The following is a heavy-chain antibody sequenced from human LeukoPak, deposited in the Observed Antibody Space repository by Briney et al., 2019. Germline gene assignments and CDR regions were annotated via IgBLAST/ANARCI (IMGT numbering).Heavy chain of an antibody. CDR1: GGSISNYY. Sequence: SETLSLTCTVSGGSISNYYWSWIRQPAGKGLEWIGRIYSSGSTNYNPSLKSRVTMSADTSKNQFSLKLNSVTAADTAVYYCARVSARHYGMDVWGQGTTVTVSS. CDR2: IYSSGST. CDR3: ARVSARHYGMDV. V-gene: IGHV4-4*07. J-gene: IGHJ6*02.